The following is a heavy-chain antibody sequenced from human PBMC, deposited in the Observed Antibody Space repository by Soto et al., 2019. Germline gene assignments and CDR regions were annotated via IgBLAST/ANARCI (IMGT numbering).Heavy chain of an antibody. CDR3: ARDYDFWSSYPSVYLDY. Sequence: EVQLVESGGGLVQRGGSLRLSCASSGFSFSSYWMHWVRQAPGKGLVWVSRINRDGSTTAYADSVKGRFIISRDNAKNTVYLQMNSLRAEDTAVYYCARDYDFWSSYPSVYLDYWGQGNLVTVSS. V-gene: IGHV3-74*01. CDR2: INRDGSTT. J-gene: IGHJ4*02. CDR1: GFSFSSYW. D-gene: IGHD3-3*01.